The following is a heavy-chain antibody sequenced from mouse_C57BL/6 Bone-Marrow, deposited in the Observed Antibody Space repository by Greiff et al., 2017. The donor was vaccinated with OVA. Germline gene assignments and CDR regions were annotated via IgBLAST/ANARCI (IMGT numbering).Heavy chain of an antibody. CDR1: GYTFTDYY. J-gene: IGHJ2*01. CDR2: INPYNGGT. CDR3: ARRFFDY. V-gene: IGHV1-19*01. Sequence: EVKLQESGPVLVKPGASVKLSCKASGYTFTDYYMHWVKQSHGKSLEWIGVINPYNGGTSYNQKFKGKATLTVDKSSSTAYMGLNSLTSEDSAVYYCARRFFDYWGQGTALTVSS.